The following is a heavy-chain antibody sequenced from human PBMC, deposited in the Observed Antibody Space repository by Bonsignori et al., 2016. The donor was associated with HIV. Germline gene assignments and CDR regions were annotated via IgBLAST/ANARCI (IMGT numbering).Heavy chain of an antibody. J-gene: IGHJ1*01. CDR2: ISGNGHST. Sequence: WIRQPPGKGLEWVSTISGNGHSTYYADSVKGRFTISRDNSKNTLYLEMDSLRAEDTAIYYCALDRKAEVVFWGEHFQHWGQGTLVTVSS. V-gene: IGHV3-23*01. D-gene: IGHD3-16*01. CDR3: ALDRKAEVVFWGEHFQH.